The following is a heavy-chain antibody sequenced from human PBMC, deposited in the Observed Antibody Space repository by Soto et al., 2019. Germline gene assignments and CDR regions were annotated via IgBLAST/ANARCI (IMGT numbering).Heavy chain of an antibody. CDR2: INTGNGNT. Sequence: QVQLVQSGAEVKKPGASVKVSCKASGYNFSTYALLWVRQAPGQGLEWMGWINTGNGNTKYSQKFQGRVTMTRDTSASTAFLELSSLKSEDTAVYYCARGERLYYVYYGMDVGGQGSTVTVS. CDR3: ARGERLYYVYYGMDV. D-gene: IGHD3-3*01. V-gene: IGHV1-3*04. CDR1: GYNFSTYA. J-gene: IGHJ6*02.